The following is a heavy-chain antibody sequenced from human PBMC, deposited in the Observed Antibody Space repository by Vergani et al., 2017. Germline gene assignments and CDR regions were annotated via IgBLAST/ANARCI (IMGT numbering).Heavy chain of an antibody. CDR2: IKNTGDST. CDR1: GFIFSSHA. D-gene: IGHD5-24*01. CDR3: GRGSDNYN. V-gene: IGHV3-23*01. J-gene: IGHJ4*02. Sequence: EVQVLETGGGVVQPGGSLRLSCSASGFIFSSHAMSWVRQGHGQGLEWVSSIKNTGDSTHYADSVKGRFTISRDNSKNTLYLQMNSLRVEDTAVYYCGRGSDNYNWGQGTLVTVSS.